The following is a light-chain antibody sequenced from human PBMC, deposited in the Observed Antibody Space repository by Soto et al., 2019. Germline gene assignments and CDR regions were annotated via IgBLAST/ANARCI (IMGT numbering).Light chain of an antibody. CDR3: QQYNNWPPIT. J-gene: IGKJ5*01. Sequence: EIVMTQSPATLSVSPGERATLSCTASQSVSSNFAWYQQKPGQAPRLLIYGASTRATGIPARFSGSGSGTEFTLTISSLQSKDFAVYYCQQYNNWPPITFGQGTRLEIK. CDR1: QSVSSN. CDR2: GAS. V-gene: IGKV3-15*01.